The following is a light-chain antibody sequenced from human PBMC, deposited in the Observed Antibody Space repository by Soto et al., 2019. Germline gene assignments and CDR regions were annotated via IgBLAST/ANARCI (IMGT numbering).Light chain of an antibody. CDR2: AVS. CDR3: QQYNKWPLT. J-gene: IGKJ1*01. CDR1: QSVSSN. Sequence: EIMMTQSPGTLSASPGERATLSCRASQSVSSNLAWYQQKPGQAPRLLIYAVSTRATGIPDRFSGSGSGTEFTLTISRLQSEDFAFYYCQQYNKWPLTFGQGTKVEIK. V-gene: IGKV3-15*01.